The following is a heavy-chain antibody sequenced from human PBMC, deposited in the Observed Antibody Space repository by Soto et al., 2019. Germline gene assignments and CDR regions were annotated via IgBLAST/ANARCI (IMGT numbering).Heavy chain of an antibody. J-gene: IGHJ4*02. CDR2: IYYSGST. CDR3: ARAKSNYQTFDH. D-gene: IGHD4-4*01. Sequence: SSETLSLTCTVSGDSMSSYYWSWIRQPPGKGLKWIGYIYYSGSTTYNPSLRSRVTMSVDTSKNQFSLRLSSVTAADTAVYYCARAKSNYQTFDHRGQVSQVTVSS. CDR1: GDSMSSYY. V-gene: IGHV4-59*01.